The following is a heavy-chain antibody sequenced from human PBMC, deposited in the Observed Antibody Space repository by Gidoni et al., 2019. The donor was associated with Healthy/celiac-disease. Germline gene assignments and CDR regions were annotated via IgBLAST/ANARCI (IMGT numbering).Heavy chain of an antibody. CDR3: ARDPSIAARPRLDY. D-gene: IGHD6-6*01. Sequence: QVQLVESGGGVVQPGRSLRLSCAASGFTFSSYGMHWVRQAPGKGLEWVAVIWYDGSNKYYADSVKGRFTISRDNSKNTLYLQMNSLRAEDTAVYYCARDPSIAARPRLDYWGQGTLVTVSS. J-gene: IGHJ4*02. CDR2: IWYDGSNK. V-gene: IGHV3-33*01. CDR1: GFTFSSYG.